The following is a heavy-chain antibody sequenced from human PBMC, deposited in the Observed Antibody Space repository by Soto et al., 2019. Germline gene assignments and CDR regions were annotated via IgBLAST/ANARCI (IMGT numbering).Heavy chain of an antibody. V-gene: IGHV5-51*01. D-gene: IGHD2-15*01. Sequence: PGESLKISCKGSGYSFTSYWIGWVRQMPGKGLEWMGIIYPGDSDTRYSPYFQGQVTISADKSISTAYLQWSSLKASDTAMYYCARGYCSGGSCPYYYYGMDVWGQGTTVTVSS. CDR2: IYPGDSDT. CDR1: GYSFTSYW. CDR3: ARGYCSGGSCPYYYYGMDV. J-gene: IGHJ6*02.